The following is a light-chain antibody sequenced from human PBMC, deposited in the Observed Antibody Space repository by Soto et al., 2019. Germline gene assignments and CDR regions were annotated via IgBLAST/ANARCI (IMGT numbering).Light chain of an antibody. J-gene: IGKJ2*01. CDR1: QSVSSSY. V-gene: IGKV3-20*01. Sequence: EVVLTQSPGTLSLSPGERATLSCRASQSVSSSYLAWYQQKPGQAPRLLIYGASSRATDIPDRFSGSGSGKDFTLTISRLEPEDFAVYYCQQYGSSPLYIFGQGTKLEIK. CDR2: GAS. CDR3: QQYGSSPLYI.